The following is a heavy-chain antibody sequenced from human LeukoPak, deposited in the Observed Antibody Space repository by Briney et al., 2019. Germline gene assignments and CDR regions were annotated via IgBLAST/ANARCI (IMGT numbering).Heavy chain of an antibody. CDR2: IIPIFGTA. CDR1: GGTFSSYA. J-gene: IGHJ4*02. Sequence: ASVKVSCKASGGTFSSYAISWVRQAPGQGLGWMGGIIPIFGTANYAQKFQGRVTITTDESTSTAYMELSSLRSEDTAVYYCARDSGYSGYDYLSDYWGQGTLVTISS. CDR3: ARDSGYSGYDYLSDY. V-gene: IGHV1-69*05. D-gene: IGHD5-12*01.